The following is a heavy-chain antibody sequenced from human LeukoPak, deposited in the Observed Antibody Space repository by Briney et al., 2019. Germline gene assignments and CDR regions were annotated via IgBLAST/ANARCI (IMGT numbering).Heavy chain of an antibody. D-gene: IGHD6-13*01. Sequence: ASVKVSCKASGYTFTGYYMHWVRQAPGQGLEWMGWINPNSGGTNYAQKFQGRVTMTRDTSISTAYMDLSRLRSDDTAVYYCARGVAPSLAAAGAFDIWGQGTMVTVSS. CDR1: GYTFTGYY. CDR3: ARGVAPSLAAAGAFDI. J-gene: IGHJ3*02. CDR2: INPNSGGT. V-gene: IGHV1-2*02.